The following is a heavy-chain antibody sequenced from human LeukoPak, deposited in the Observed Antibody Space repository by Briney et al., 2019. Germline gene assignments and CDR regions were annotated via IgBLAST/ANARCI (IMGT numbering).Heavy chain of an antibody. J-gene: IGHJ4*02. CDR3: ARADGAYGVY. CDR2: ISTTGTTI. D-gene: IGHD4-17*01. Sequence: GGSLRLSCAASGFTFSNYEMSWVRQAPGKGLEWVSHISTTGTTIYYADSVKGRFTVSRDNARNSLYLQMDSLRLEDTAIYFCARADGAYGVYWGQGTLVIVSS. CDR1: GFTFSNYE. V-gene: IGHV3-48*03.